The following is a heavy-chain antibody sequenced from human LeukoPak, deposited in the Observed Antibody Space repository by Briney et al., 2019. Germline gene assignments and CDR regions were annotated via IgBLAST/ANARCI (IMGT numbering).Heavy chain of an antibody. CDR1: GYTFTSYG. CDR3: ARVAEEHYDSSGHYFDC. J-gene: IGHJ4*02. V-gene: IGHV1-18*01. CDR2: ISAYNGNT. Sequence: GASVTVSCKASGYTFTSYGISWVRQAPGQGLEWMGWISAYNGNTNYAQKLQGRVTMTTDTSTSTAYMELRSLRSDDTAVYYCARVAEEHYDSSGHYFDCWGQGTLVTVSS. D-gene: IGHD3-22*01.